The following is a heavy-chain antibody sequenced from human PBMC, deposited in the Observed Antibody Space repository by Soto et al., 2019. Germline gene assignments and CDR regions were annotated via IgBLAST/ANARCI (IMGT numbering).Heavy chain of an antibody. Sequence: GGSLRLSCAASGFTFGNYAMNWVRQAPGKGLEWISSISDPGTSTYYANSVKGRFSMSRDNSKNTLFLQMNRLRADDTAVYFCEKSIVNPSDAFDIWGRGTLVTVSS. CDR3: EKSIVNPSDAFDI. D-gene: IGHD3-16*02. CDR2: ISDPGTST. V-gene: IGHV3-23*01. CDR1: GFTFGNYA. J-gene: IGHJ3*02.